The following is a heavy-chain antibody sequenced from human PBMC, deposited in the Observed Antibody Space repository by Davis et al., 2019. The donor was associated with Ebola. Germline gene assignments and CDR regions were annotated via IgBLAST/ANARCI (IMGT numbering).Heavy chain of an antibody. V-gene: IGHV3-30*18. J-gene: IGHJ6*02. Sequence: GGSLRLSCAASGFTFSSYGMHWVRQAPGKGLEWVAVISYDGSNKHYADSVKGRFTISRDNSKNTLYLQMNSLRAEDTAVYYCAKDGRYCSSTSCYSAMHYYGMDVWGQGTTVTVSS. CDR2: ISYDGSNK. CDR3: AKDGRYCSSTSCYSAMHYYGMDV. D-gene: IGHD2-2*01. CDR1: GFTFSSYG.